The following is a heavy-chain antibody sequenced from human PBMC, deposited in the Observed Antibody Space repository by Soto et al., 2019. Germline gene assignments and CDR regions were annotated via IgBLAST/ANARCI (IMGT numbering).Heavy chain of an antibody. J-gene: IGHJ4*02. V-gene: IGHV3-30-3*01. Sequence: QVQLVESGGGVVQPGRSLRLSCAASGFTFSSYAMHWVRQAPGKGLEWVAVISYDGSNKYYADSVKGRFTISRDNSKNTLYLQKNSLRAEDTAVYYCARDIVTMIVVVITGLDYWGQGTLVTVSS. D-gene: IGHD3-22*01. CDR1: GFTFSSYA. CDR3: ARDIVTMIVVVITGLDY. CDR2: ISYDGSNK.